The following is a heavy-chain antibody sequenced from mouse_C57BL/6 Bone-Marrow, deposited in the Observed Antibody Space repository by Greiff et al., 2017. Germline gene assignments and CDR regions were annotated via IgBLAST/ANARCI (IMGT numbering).Heavy chain of an antibody. J-gene: IGHJ4*01. CDR1: GFTFSSYG. V-gene: IGHV5-6*01. CDR3: ARSKGAMDY. CDR2: ISSGGSYT. Sequence: EVQLVESGGDLVKPGGSLKLSCAASGFTFSSYGMSWVRQTPDKRLEWVATISSGGSYTYYPDSVKGRFTISRDNAKNTLYLQMSSLKSEDTAMYYCARSKGAMDYWGQGTSVTVSS. D-gene: IGHD1-3*01.